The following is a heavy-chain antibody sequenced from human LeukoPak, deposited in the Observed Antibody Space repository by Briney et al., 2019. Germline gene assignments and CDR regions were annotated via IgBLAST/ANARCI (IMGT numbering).Heavy chain of an antibody. Sequence: PGGSLRLSCAASGFTVSSNYLSWVGQAPGKGLEWVSVIYSGGSTYYADSVKGRFTISRDNSKNTLYLQMNSLRAEDTAVYYCARAMYSSSRTFDYWGQGTLVTVPS. D-gene: IGHD6-13*01. J-gene: IGHJ4*02. CDR1: GFTVSSNY. V-gene: IGHV3-66*02. CDR3: ARAMYSSSRTFDY. CDR2: IYSGGST.